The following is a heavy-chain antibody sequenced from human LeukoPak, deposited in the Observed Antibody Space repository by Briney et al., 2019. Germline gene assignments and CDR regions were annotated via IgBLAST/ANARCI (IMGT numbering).Heavy chain of an antibody. Sequence: SETLSLTCAVYGGSFSGYYWSWIRQPPGKGLEWIGEINHSGSTNYNPSLKSRVTISVDTSKNQFSLKLSSVTAADTAVYYCARGSKVVIVWGQGTLVTVSS. V-gene: IGHV4-34*01. CDR3: ARGSKVVIV. D-gene: IGHD3-16*02. CDR1: GGSFSGYY. CDR2: INHSGST. J-gene: IGHJ4*02.